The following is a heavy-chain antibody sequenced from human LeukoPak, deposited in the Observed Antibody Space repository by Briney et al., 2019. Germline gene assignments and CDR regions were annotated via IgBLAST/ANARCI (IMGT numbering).Heavy chain of an antibody. Sequence: GASVKVSCKGSGYNFLTDYIGWVRQMPGKGLEWMGIIYPGDSETNYSPSFKGQVTFSVDKSITTAYLQWSYLKASDTAMYYCARQAYSTSFDAFDIWGQGTMVTVSS. CDR1: GYNFLTDY. V-gene: IGHV5-51*01. D-gene: IGHD2-2*01. CDR2: IYPGDSET. J-gene: IGHJ3*02. CDR3: ARQAYSTSFDAFDI.